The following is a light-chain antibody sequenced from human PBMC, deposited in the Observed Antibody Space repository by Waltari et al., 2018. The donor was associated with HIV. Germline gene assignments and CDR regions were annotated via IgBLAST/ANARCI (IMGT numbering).Light chain of an antibody. CDR2: DAS. J-gene: IGKJ3*01. Sequence: DIQMTQSPSSLSASVGDSVTITCRASQTVNNKLNWYQQKPGEAPQVVIYDASTLQSGVPARFRVGGSCTDFTLTITSLQLDDCATYCCQQSFSYPLTFGPGTKVDI. CDR3: QQSFSYPLT. CDR1: QTVNNK. V-gene: IGKV1-39*01.